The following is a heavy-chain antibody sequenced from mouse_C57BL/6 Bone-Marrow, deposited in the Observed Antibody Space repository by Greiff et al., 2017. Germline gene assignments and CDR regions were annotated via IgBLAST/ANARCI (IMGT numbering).Heavy chain of an antibody. V-gene: IGHV5-12*01. CDR1: GFTFSDYY. CDR3: ANAWFAY. J-gene: IGHJ3*01. Sequence: DVQLVESGGGLVQPGGSLKLSCAASGFTFSDYYMYWVRQTPEKRLEWVAYISNGGGSTYYPDTVKGRFTISRDNAKNTLYLQMSRLKSEDTAMYYCANAWFAYWGQGTLVTVSA. CDR2: ISNGGGST.